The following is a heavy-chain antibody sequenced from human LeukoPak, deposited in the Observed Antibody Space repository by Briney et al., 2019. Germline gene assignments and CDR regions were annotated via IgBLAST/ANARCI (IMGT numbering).Heavy chain of an antibody. CDR2: IYYSGST. V-gene: IGHV4-31*03. J-gene: IGHJ4*02. D-gene: IGHD3-10*01. CDR3: ASSARNYYGSGSYLGY. CDR1: GGSISSGGYY. Sequence: SETLSLTCTVSGGSISSGGYYWSWIRQHPGKGLEWIGYIYYSGSTYYNPPLKSRVTISVDTSKNQFSLKLSSVTAADTAVYYCASSARNYYGSGSYLGYWGQGTLVTVSS.